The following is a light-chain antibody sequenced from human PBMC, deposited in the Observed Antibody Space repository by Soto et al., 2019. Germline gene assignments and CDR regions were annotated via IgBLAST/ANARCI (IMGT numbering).Light chain of an antibody. V-gene: IGKV1-5*03. J-gene: IGKJ1*01. CDR2: KAS. CDR1: QSISNW. Sequence: DIPMAQSPSTLSASVGDRVTITCRASQSISNWLAWYQQKPGRAPKVLIYKASSLESGVPSRFSGSGSGTEFTLTISSLQPDDFATYCCQQYNSYPWTFGQGTKVEIK. CDR3: QQYNSYPWT.